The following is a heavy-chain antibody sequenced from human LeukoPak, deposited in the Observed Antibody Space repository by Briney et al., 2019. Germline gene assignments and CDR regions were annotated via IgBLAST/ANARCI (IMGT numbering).Heavy chain of an antibody. Sequence: GGSLRLSCAASGFTFSSYSMNWVRQAPGKGLEWVSSISSSSSYIYYADSVKGRFTISRDNAKNSLYLQMNSLRAEVTAVYYCARNSLRRDGYNDYWGQGTLVTVSS. CDR1: GFTFSSYS. J-gene: IGHJ4*02. CDR3: ARNSLRRDGYNDY. D-gene: IGHD5-24*01. V-gene: IGHV3-21*01. CDR2: ISSSSSYI.